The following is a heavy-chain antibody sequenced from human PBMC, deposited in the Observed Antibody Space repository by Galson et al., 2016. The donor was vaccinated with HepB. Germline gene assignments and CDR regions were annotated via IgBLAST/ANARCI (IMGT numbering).Heavy chain of an antibody. Sequence: SLRLSCAASGFTFSVYAMHWVRQAPGKGLEYVSSIGGNGGRTYYADSVKGRFTISRDNSKNTLYLQISSLRAEDTAVYYCVKDLTRSSYFYDSSGYSYGDYWGQGTLVTVSS. D-gene: IGHD3-22*01. CDR3: VKDLTRSSYFYDSSGYSYGDY. CDR2: IGGNGGRT. V-gene: IGHV3-64D*08. CDR1: GFTFSVYA. J-gene: IGHJ4*02.